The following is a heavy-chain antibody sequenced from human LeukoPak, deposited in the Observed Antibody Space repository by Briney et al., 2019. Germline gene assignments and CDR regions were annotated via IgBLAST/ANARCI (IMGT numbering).Heavy chain of an antibody. Sequence: GGSLRLSCAASGSTFSSFSTYDFNWVRQAPGKGLEWVSYIISSGATIYYADSVKGRFTVSRDNAKNSLYLQMNSLRAEDTAIYYCARDLVSGAYTFDIWGHGTMVTVSS. CDR1: GSTFSS. D-gene: IGHD3-16*01. V-gene: IGHV3-48*03. CDR2: IISSGATI. J-gene: IGHJ3*02. CDR3: ARDLVSGAYTFDI.